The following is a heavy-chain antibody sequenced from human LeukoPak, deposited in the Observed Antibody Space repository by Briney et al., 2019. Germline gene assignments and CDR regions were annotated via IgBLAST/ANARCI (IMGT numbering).Heavy chain of an antibody. CDR1: GYTFTSYD. J-gene: IGHJ6*03. D-gene: IGHD6-13*01. V-gene: IGHV1-8*03. Sequence: ASVKVSCKASGYTFTSYDINWVRQATGQGLEWMGWMNPNSGNTGYAQKFQGRVTITRNTSISTAYMELSSLRSEDTAVYYCARGIAAAGPYYYYYNMDVWGKGTTVTVSS. CDR3: ARGIAAAGPYYYYYNMDV. CDR2: MNPNSGNT.